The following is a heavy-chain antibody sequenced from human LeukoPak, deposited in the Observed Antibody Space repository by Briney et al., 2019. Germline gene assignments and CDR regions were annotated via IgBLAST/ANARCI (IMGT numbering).Heavy chain of an antibody. J-gene: IGHJ4*02. CDR2: IHSDGRVT. CDR1: GFSFNNYW. Sequence: GGSLRLSCAGSGFSFNNYWMHWVRQAPGKGLVWVSRIHSDGRVTTYADSVKGRFTISKDSARNTLYLQMNTLRVEDTAVYYCARAQDSYNSLYFDYWGQGALVTVPS. CDR3: ARAQDSYNSLYFDY. V-gene: IGHV3-74*01. D-gene: IGHD5-24*01.